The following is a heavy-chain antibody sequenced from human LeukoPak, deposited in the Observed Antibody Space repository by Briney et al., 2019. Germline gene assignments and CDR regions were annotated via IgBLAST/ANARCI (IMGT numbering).Heavy chain of an antibody. CDR2: IYYSGST. J-gene: IGHJ6*02. CDR3: ARCPVANGMDV. CDR1: GGSISSSSYY. V-gene: IGHV4-39*01. Sequence: SETLSLTCTVSGGSISSSSYYWGWIRQPPGKGLEWIGSIYYSGSTYYNPSLKSRVTISVDTSKNQFSLKLSSVTAADTAVYYCARCPVANGMDVWGQGTTVTVSS. D-gene: IGHD2-15*01.